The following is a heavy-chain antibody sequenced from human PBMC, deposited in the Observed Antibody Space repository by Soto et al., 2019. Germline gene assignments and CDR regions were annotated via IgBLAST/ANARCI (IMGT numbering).Heavy chain of an antibody. CDR2: IYNSGAT. CDR3: ARNKVTTVRYLDY. Sequence: SETLSLTCTVSGGSMTGYYWNWIRQSPGKGLEWVAYIYNSGATCYIPSLKSRVTISIDSSKNQFFLNLTSATAADTAVYFCARNKVTTVRYLDYWGQGTMVTVYS. V-gene: IGHV4-59*01. J-gene: IGHJ4*02. CDR1: GGSMTGYY. D-gene: IGHD4-17*01.